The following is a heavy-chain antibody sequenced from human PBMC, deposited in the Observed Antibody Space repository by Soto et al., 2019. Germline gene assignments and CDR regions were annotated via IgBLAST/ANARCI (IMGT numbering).Heavy chain of an antibody. CDR3: AKSRSKNFDCSGGSCYGTSFDY. V-gene: IGHV3-23*01. CDR1: GFTFSTYA. J-gene: IGHJ4*02. D-gene: IGHD2-15*01. Sequence: PGGSLRLSCAASGFTFSTYAMSWVRQAPGKGLEWVSTITTSGGNTYYADSVQGRFTISRDNSKNTLYLQMNSLRAEDTAVYYCAKSRSKNFDCSGGSCYGTSFDYWGQGTLVTVSS. CDR2: ITTSGGNT.